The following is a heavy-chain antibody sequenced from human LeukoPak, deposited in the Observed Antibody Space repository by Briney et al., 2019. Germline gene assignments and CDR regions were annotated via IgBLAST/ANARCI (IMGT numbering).Heavy chain of an antibody. V-gene: IGHV3-15*01. D-gene: IGHD1-26*01. J-gene: IGHJ4*02. CDR1: GFTFSSYA. CDR3: TTAGLMNLAATDY. Sequence: GGSPRLSCAASGFTFSSYAMSWVRQAPGKGLEWVGRIKSKTDGGTTDYAAPVKGRFTVSRDDSRNTLFLQMNSLKTEDTAVYYCTTAGLMNLAATDYWGQGALVTVSS. CDR2: IKSKTDGGTT.